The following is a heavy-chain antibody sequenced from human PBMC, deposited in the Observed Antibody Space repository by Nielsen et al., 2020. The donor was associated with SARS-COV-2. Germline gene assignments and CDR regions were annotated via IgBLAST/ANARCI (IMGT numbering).Heavy chain of an antibody. D-gene: IGHD6-6*01. CDR3: ARVGVSAVIDY. V-gene: IGHV3-21*01. CDR2: ISSSSSYI. Sequence: GESLKISCAASGFTFSSYSMNWVRQAPGKGLEWVSSISSSSSYIYYADSLKGRFTISRDNAKNTLYLQMNSLRAEDTAVYYCARVGVSAVIDYWGQGTLVTVSS. J-gene: IGHJ4*02. CDR1: GFTFSSYS.